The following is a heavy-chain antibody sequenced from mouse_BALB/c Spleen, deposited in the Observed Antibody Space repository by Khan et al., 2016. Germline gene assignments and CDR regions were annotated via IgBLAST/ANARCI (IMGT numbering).Heavy chain of an antibody. V-gene: IGHV5-15*02. D-gene: IGHD1-1*01. J-gene: IGHJ1*01. CDR3: ARDDYGSSYSYFDV. CDR2: ISNLAYSI. Sequence: EVELVESGGGLVQPGGSRKLSCAASGFTFSDYGMAWVRQAPGKGPEWVAFISNLAYSIYYADTVTGRFTISRENAKNTLYLEMRRLRSEDTAMDYCARDDYGSSYSYFDVWGAGTTLTVPS. CDR1: GFTFSDYG.